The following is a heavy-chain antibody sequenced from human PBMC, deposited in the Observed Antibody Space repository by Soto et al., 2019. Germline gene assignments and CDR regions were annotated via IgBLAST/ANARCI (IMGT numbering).Heavy chain of an antibody. CDR1: GFTFISYA. CDR2: ISGSGGST. V-gene: IGHV3-23*01. CDR3: AKVADILAGYPRAFDI. D-gene: IGHD3-9*01. Sequence: GGSLRLSCAASGFTFISYAMSWVRQAPGKGLEWVSAISGSGGSTYYADSVKGRFTISRDNSKNTLYLQMNSLRAEDTAVYYCAKVADILAGYPRAFDIWGQGTMVTVSS. J-gene: IGHJ3*02.